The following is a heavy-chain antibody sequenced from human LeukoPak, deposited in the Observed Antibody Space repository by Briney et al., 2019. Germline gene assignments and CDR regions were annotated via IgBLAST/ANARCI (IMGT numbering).Heavy chain of an antibody. D-gene: IGHD3/OR15-3a*01. V-gene: IGHV4-59*08. Sequence: SETLSLTCTVSGGSISSYYWSWIRQTPGKGLEWIGYIYYSGSTNFNPSLKSRVTISIDTSKNQISLRLTSVTAADTAMYYCARQTGSGLFTLPGGQGTLVTVSS. J-gene: IGHJ4*02. CDR3: ARQTGSGLFTLP. CDR1: GGSISSYY. CDR2: IYYSGST.